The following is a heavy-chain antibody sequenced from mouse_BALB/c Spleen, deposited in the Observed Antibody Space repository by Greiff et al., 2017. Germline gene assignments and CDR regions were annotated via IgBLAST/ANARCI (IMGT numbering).Heavy chain of an antibody. CDR3: AREDSSFAY. CDR1: GFTFSSYA. J-gene: IGHJ3*01. V-gene: IGHV5-9-4*01. Sequence: EVQRVESGGGLVKPGGSLKLSCAASGFTFSSYAMSWVRQSPEKRLEWVAEISSGGSYTYYPDSVKGRFTISRDNAKNTLYLQMSSLKSEDTAMYYCAREDSSFAYWGQGTLVTVSA. CDR2: ISSGGSYT.